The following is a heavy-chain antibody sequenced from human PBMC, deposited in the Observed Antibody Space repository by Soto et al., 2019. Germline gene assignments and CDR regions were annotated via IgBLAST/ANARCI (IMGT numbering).Heavy chain of an antibody. V-gene: IGHV3-21*01. CDR1: GFTFSSYT. Sequence: GGSLRLSCAASGFTFSSYTMNWVRQAPGKGLEWVSSITSGSSYIYYADSVKGRFTISRDNAKNSLYLQINSLRAEDTAMYYCARSSFDYWGQGTLVTVSS. CDR2: ITSGSSYI. J-gene: IGHJ4*02. CDR3: ARSSFDY.